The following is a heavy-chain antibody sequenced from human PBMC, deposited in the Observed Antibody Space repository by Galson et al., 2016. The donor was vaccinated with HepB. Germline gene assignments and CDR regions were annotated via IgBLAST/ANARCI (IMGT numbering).Heavy chain of an antibody. CDR2: VSDSGATT. Sequence: SLRLSCAASGFSLSRYDMTWVRQAPGKGLGWVSIVSDSGATTHSADSVKGRFLMSRDNSQNTVYLQMSDLRAEDTARYYCARVDSLIGFGELLAPSFTDYFYYGMDVWGQGTTVTVSS. D-gene: IGHD3-10*01. CDR3: ARVDSLIGFGELLAPSFTDYFYYGMDV. CDR1: GFSLSRYD. J-gene: IGHJ6*02. V-gene: IGHV3-23*01.